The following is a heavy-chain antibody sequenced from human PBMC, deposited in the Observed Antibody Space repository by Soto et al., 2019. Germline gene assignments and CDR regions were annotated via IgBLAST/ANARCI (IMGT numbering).Heavy chain of an antibody. D-gene: IGHD6-6*01. V-gene: IGHV3-9*01. CDR2: ISWNSGSI. J-gene: IGHJ4*02. CDR1: GFTFDDYA. CDR3: AKDLYSSSSIGSGDFDY. Sequence: GGSLRLSCAASGFTFDDYAMHWVRQAPGKGLEWVSGISWNSGSIGYADSVKGRFTISRDNAKNSLYLQMNSLRAEDTALYYCAKDLYSSSSIGSGDFDYWGQGTLVTVSS.